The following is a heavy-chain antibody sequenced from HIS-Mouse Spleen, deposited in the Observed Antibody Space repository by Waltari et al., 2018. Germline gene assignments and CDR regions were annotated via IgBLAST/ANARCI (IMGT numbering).Heavy chain of an antibody. D-gene: IGHD1-7*01. J-gene: IGHJ3*02. CDR2: ISYDGSNK. V-gene: IGHV3-30*04. CDR1: GFTFSSSA. Sequence: QVQLVESGGGVVQPGRSLRLSCAASGFTFSSSACHWVRQAPGKGLEWVAVISYDGSNKYYADSVKGRFTISRDNSKNTLYLQMNSLRAEDTAVYYCARGPNWNYAFDIWGQGTMVTVSS. CDR3: ARGPNWNYAFDI.